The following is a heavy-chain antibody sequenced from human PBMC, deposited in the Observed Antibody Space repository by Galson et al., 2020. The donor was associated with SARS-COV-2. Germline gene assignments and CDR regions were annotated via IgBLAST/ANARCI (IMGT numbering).Heavy chain of an antibody. Sequence: GESLKISCAASGFTFSSYAMSWVRQAPGKGLGWVSAISGSGGSTYYADSVKGRFTISRDNSKNTLYLQMNSLRAEDTAVYYCAKDYTAVAGDFDYWGQGTLVTVSS. V-gene: IGHV3-23*01. J-gene: IGHJ4*02. CDR2: ISGSGGST. CDR1: GFTFSSYA. CDR3: AKDYTAVAGDFDY. D-gene: IGHD6-19*01.